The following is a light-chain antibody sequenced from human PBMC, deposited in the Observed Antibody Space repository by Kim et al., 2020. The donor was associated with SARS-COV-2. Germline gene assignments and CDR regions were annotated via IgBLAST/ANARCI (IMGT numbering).Light chain of an antibody. J-gene: IGLJ2*01. Sequence: QSALTQPASVSGSPGQSITISCTGTSSDVGGYNYVSWYQQHPGKAPKLMIYDVSNRPSGVSNRFSGSKSGNTASLTNSGIQAEDEADYYCSSYTSSSTLVCGGGTQLSVL. V-gene: IGLV2-14*03. CDR2: DVS. CDR3: SSYTSSSTLV. CDR1: SSDVGGYNY.